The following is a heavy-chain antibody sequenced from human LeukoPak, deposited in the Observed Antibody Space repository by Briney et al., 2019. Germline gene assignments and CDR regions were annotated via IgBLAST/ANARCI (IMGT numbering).Heavy chain of an antibody. V-gene: IGHV4-59*01. CDR2: IYYSGST. Sequence: SETLSLTCTVSGGSISSYYWSWIRQPPGKGLEWIGYIYYSGSTNYNPSLKSRVTISVDTSKNQFSLKLSSVTAADTAVYYCARTKQQLGDFDYWGQETLVTVSS. D-gene: IGHD6-13*01. CDR3: ARTKQQLGDFDY. J-gene: IGHJ4*02. CDR1: GGSISSYY.